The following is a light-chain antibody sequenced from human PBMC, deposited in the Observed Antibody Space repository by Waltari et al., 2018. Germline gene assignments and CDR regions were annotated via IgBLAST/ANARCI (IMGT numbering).Light chain of an antibody. J-gene: IGKJ4*01. Sequence: DIVLTQSPAILSLSPGERASLSCRASQSVTNYLAWYQQKPGQAPRLLIYDTSNRATVIPARFSGSGFETDFTLTISSLEPEDFAVYYCQQRRDWPLTFGGGTKVEIK. CDR2: DTS. CDR3: QQRRDWPLT. CDR1: QSVTNY. V-gene: IGKV3-11*01.